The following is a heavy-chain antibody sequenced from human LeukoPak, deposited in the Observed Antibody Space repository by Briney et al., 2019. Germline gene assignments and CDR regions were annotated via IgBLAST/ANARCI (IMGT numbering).Heavy chain of an antibody. V-gene: IGHV3-11*01. J-gene: IGHJ3*02. Sequence: PGGSLRLSCAAPGFTLSDYFMIWIRQAPGKGLEWVSYISSTGNNMYYADSVKGRFTTSRDNAKNSLYLQMNSLRAEDTAIYYCARESSYAFGIWGQGTMVTVSS. CDR3: ARESSYAFGI. CDR1: GFTLSDYF. CDR2: ISSTGNNM.